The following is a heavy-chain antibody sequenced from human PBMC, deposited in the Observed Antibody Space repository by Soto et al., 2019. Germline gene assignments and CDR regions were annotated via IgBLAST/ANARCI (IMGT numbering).Heavy chain of an antibody. V-gene: IGHV4-30-4*01. CDR1: GGSISSGDYY. J-gene: IGHJ4*02. Sequence: QVQLQESGPGLVKPSLTLSLTCTVSGGSISSGDYYWSWIRQPPGKGLEWIGYIYYSGSTYYNPSLKXRXTXXVDTSKNQFSLKVRSVTAADTAVYYCARGNTPLDYWGQGTLVTVSS. D-gene: IGHD2-15*01. CDR2: IYYSGST. CDR3: ARGNTPLDY.